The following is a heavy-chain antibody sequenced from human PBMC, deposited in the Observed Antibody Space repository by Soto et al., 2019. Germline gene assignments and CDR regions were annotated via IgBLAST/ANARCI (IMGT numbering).Heavy chain of an antibody. J-gene: IGHJ3*02. CDR2: ISYDENNK. D-gene: IGHD4-17*01. Sequence: GSLRLSCAASGFTFSSYGMHWVRQAPGRGLEWVAVISYDENNKYYADSVKGRFTISRDNSKNTLFLQMNSLRAEDTALYLCAREGNGDYVGTFDIWGQGTMVTVSS. CDR3: AREGNGDYVGTFDI. V-gene: IGHV3-30*19. CDR1: GFTFSSYG.